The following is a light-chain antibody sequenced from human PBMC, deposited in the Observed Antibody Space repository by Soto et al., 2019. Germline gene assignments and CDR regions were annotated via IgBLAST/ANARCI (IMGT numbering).Light chain of an antibody. V-gene: IGLV2-14*03. CDR1: SSDVGAYNY. CDR2: DVT. Sequence: QSVLTQPASVSGSPGQSITISCTGTSSDVGAYNYVSWYQQYPGKAPKYIIYDVTNRPSGVSYRFSGSKSGNTASLTISGLQAEDEADYYCSSYTTSSTLYVFGTGTKLTVI. CDR3: SSYTTSSTLYV. J-gene: IGLJ1*01.